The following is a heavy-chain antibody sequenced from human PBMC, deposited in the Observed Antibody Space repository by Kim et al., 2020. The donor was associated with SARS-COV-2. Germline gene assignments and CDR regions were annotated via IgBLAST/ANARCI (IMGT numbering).Heavy chain of an antibody. CDR1: GFTFSSYS. CDR2: ISSSSSYI. D-gene: IGHD5-12*01. V-gene: IGHV3-21*01. J-gene: IGHJ5*02. Sequence: GGSLRLSCAASGFTFSSYSMNWVRQAPGKGLEWVSSISSSSSYIYYADSVKGRFTISRDNAKNSLYLQMNSLRAEDTAVYYCARDVGLRPDYNWFDPWGQGTLVTVSS. CDR3: ARDVGLRPDYNWFDP.